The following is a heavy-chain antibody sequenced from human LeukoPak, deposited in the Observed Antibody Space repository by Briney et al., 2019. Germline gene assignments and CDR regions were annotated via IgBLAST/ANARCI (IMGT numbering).Heavy chain of an antibody. CDR2: IYTSRST. J-gene: IGHJ4*02. CDR3: ARDSAGTSENFDY. Sequence: SQTLSLTCTVSGGSISSGSYDWSWIRQPAGKGLEWIGRIYTSRSTNYNPSLKSRVTISVDTSKNQFSLKLSSVTAADTAVYYCARDSAGTSENFDYWGQGTLVTVSS. D-gene: IGHD6-19*01. CDR1: GGSISSGSYD. V-gene: IGHV4-61*02.